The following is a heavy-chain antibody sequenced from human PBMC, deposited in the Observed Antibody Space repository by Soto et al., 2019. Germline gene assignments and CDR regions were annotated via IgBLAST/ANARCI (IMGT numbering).Heavy chain of an antibody. CDR1: GGSFSGYY. J-gene: IGHJ4*02. CDR3: ARTAGGYVWGSYRYGAMYFDY. CDR2: INHSGST. Sequence: ETLSLTSPFYGGSFSGYYWSWIRQPPVKRLEWIGEINHSGSTNYNPSLKSRVTISVDTSKNQFSLKLSSVTAADTAVYYCARTAGGYVWGSYRYGAMYFDYWGQGTLVTVSS. V-gene: IGHV4-34*01. D-gene: IGHD3-16*02.